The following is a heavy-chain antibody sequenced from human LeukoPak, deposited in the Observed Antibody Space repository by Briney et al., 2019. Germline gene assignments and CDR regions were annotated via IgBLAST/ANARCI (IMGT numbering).Heavy chain of an antibody. J-gene: IGHJ4*02. CDR3: ARDQGNGDGYDVVDFDY. V-gene: IGHV3-21*01. D-gene: IGHD2-21*02. CDR2: ISSNSKYK. Sequence: PGGSLRLSCAASGFMFSSYSMNWLRQSPGKGLEWVSSISSNSKYKYYTESVKGRFTISRDNAKNSLFLQMNSLRAEDTAVYCCARDQGNGDGYDVVDFDYWGQGILVTVSS. CDR1: GFMFSSYS.